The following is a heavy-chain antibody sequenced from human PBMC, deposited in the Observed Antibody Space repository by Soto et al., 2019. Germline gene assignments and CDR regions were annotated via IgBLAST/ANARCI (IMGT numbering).Heavy chain of an antibody. CDR3: ARVVYCSGGSCDDYFDY. V-gene: IGHV1-3*05. D-gene: IGHD2-15*01. CDR1: GYTFTSYA. CDR2: INAGNGNT. Sequence: QVQLVQSGAEEKKPGASVKVSCKASGYTFTSYAMHWVRQAPGQRLEWMGWINAGNGNTKYSQKFQGRVTITRDTSASTAYMELSSLRSEDTAVYYCARVVYCSGGSCDDYFDYWGQGTLVTVSS. J-gene: IGHJ4*02.